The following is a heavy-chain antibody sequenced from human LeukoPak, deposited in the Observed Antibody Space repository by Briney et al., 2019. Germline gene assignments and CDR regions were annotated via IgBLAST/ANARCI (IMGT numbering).Heavy chain of an antibody. CDR2: IYPGDSDT. J-gene: IGHJ5*02. V-gene: IGHV5-51*01. Sequence: GESLKISCKGSGYKFTNYWIGWVRQMPGKGLEWMGIIYPGDSDTRYSPSFQGQVTISADKSISAAYLQWSSLKASDTAMHYCARRRHGNWFDPWGQGTLVTVSS. CDR3: ARRRHGNWFDP. CDR1: GYKFTNYW.